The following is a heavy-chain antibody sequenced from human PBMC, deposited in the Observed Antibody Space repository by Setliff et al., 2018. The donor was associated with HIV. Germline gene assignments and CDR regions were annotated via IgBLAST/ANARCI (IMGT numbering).Heavy chain of an antibody. CDR2: ISYRGTN. CDR3: ARQSSQTVSSGWFANGAFDI. D-gene: IGHD3-22*01. CDR1: GLSLSTDY. J-gene: IGHJ3*02. Sequence: PSETLSLTCAVSGLSLSTDYWNWMRQSPGEGLEWIGYISYRGTNNYNPCLTSRVTMSIDKSKNEFSLNMKSVTAADTATYYCARQSSQTVSSGWFANGAFDIWGHGILVTVSS. V-gene: IGHV4-59*08.